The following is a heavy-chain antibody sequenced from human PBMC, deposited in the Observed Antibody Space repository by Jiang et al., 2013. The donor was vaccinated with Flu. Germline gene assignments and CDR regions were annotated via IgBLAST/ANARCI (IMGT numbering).Heavy chain of an antibody. Sequence: VQLLESGGGLIQPGGSLRLSCAASGFTFTNYAMNWVRQAPGKGLEWVSVISSSGDNTYYADSVKGRFTISRDNSKNTLYLQMNSLRAEDTAVYYCAKGTSYYYYYGMHVWGQGTTVTVSS. D-gene: IGHD2-2*01. J-gene: IGHJ6*02. CDR2: ISSSGDNT. CDR1: GFTFTNYA. V-gene: IGHV3-23*01. CDR3: AKGTSYYYYYGMHV.